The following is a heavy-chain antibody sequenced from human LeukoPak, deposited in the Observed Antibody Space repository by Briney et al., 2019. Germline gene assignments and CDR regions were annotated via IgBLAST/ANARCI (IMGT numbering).Heavy chain of an antibody. V-gene: IGHV3-48*03. D-gene: IGHD3-10*01. CDR1: GFTFSSYE. CDR2: ISSSGSTI. CDR3: AKDGISYNNHYDWFDP. J-gene: IGHJ5*02. Sequence: GGSLRLSCAASGFTFSSYEMNWVRQAPGKGLEWVSYISSSGSTIYYADSVKGRFTISRDNAKNSLYLQMNSLSAEDTALYYCAKDGISYNNHYDWFDPWGQGTLVTVSS.